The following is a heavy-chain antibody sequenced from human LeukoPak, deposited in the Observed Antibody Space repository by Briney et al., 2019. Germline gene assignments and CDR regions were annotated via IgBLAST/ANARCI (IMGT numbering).Heavy chain of an antibody. CDR1: GFTFSKYW. J-gene: IGHJ4*02. V-gene: IGHV3-74*01. CDR3: ATKQWLAPPPDS. CDR2: INTDGTVT. D-gene: IGHD6-19*01. Sequence: PGGSLRLSCAASGFTFSKYWMLWVRQAQGKGLESVSRINTDGTVTTYADSVKGRFTVSGDNADNTMFLQMNSVRDEDTAVYYCATKQWLAPPPDSWGQGTPVTVSS.